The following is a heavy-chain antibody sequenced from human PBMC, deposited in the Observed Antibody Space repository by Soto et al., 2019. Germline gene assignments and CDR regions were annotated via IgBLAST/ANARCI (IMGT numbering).Heavy chain of an antibody. D-gene: IGHD5-18*01. CDR3: TSRGYSYGYVIDY. CDR2: IKSKTDGGTT. V-gene: IGHV3-15*07. Sequence: GGSLRLSCAASGFTFSNAWMNWVRQAPGKGLEWVGRIKSKTDGGTTDYAAPVKGRFTISRDDSKNTLYLQMNSLKTEDTAVYYCTSRGYSYGYVIDYWGQGTLVTVSS. CDR1: GFTFSNAW. J-gene: IGHJ4*02.